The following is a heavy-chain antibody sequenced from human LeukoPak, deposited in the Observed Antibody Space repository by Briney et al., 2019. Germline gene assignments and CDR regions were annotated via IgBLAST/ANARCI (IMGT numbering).Heavy chain of an antibody. J-gene: IGHJ4*02. V-gene: IGHV1-18*01. D-gene: IGHD1-26*01. CDR2: ISAYNGNT. CDR1: GYTFTSYG. Sequence: ASVKVSCKASGYTFTSYGISWVRQAPGQGLEWMGWISAYNGNTNYAQKLQGRVTMTTDTSTSTAYMELSSLRSEDTAVYYCARDFEWELPGGYFDYWGQGTLVTVSS. CDR3: ARDFEWELPGGYFDY.